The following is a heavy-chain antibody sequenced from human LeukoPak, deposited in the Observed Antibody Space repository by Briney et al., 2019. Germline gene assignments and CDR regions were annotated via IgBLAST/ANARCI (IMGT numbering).Heavy chain of an antibody. CDR3: ARDVGYCSSTSCFDAFDI. CDR1: GYTFTSYG. CDR2: ISAYNGNT. J-gene: IGHJ3*02. Sequence: ASVKVSCKASGYTFTSYGISWVRQAPGQGLEWMGSISAYNGNTNYAQKLQGRVTMTTDTSTSTAYMELRSLRSDDTAVYYCARDVGYCSSTSCFDAFDIWGQGTMVTVSS. D-gene: IGHD2-2*01. V-gene: IGHV1-18*01.